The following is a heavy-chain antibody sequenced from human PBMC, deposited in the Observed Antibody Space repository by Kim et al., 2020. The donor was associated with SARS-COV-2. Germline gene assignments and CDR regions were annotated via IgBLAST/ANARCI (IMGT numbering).Heavy chain of an antibody. D-gene: IGHD2-21*02. V-gene: IGHV1-69*04. CDR1: GGTFSSYA. CDR2: IIPILGIA. Sequence: SVKVSCKASGGTFSSYAISWVRQAPGQGLEWMGRIIPILGIANYAQKFQGRVTITADKSTSTAYMELSSLRSEDTAVYYCAREWDCGGDCYSFDYWGQGTLVTVSS. CDR3: AREWDCGGDCYSFDY. J-gene: IGHJ4*02.